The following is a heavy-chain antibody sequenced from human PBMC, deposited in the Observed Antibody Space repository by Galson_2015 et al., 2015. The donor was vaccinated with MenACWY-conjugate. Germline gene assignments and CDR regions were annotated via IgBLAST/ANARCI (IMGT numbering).Heavy chain of an antibody. CDR2: IYYSGST. CDR3: ARISATGFFLFDY. Sequence: SETLSLTCPVSGGSISSYYWSWIRQPPGKGLEWIGYIYYSGSTNYNPSLKSRVTISVDTSKNQFSLKLSSVTAADTAVYYCARISATGFFLFDYWGQGTLVTVSS. D-gene: IGHD5-12*01. CDR1: GGSISSYY. V-gene: IGHV4-59*01. J-gene: IGHJ4*02.